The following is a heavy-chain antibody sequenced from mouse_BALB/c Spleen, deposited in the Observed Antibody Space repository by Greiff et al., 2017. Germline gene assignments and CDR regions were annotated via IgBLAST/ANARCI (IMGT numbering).Heavy chain of an antibody. V-gene: IGHV1S16*01. Sequence: QVQLQQPGAELVKPGASVKLSCKASGYTFTSYWMHWVKLRPGQGFEWIGEINPSNGGTNYNEKFKRKATLTADKSSSTAYMQLSSLTSEDSAVYYGKLCDNGSRDYFDYWGQGTTLTVSS. CDR3: KLCDNGSRDYFDY. CDR2: INPSNGGT. J-gene: IGHJ2*01. D-gene: IGHD1-1*01. CDR1: GYTFTSYW.